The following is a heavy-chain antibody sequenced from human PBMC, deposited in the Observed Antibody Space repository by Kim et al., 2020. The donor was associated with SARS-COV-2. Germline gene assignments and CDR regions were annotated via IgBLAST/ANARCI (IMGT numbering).Heavy chain of an antibody. CDR3: ARAPGRGGNSQGAFDI. CDR1: GGSISSYY. J-gene: IGHJ3*02. CDR2: IYYSGST. V-gene: IGHV4-59*01. Sequence: SETLSLTCTVSGGSISSYYWSWIRQPPGKGLEWIGYIYYSGSTNYNPSLKSRVTISVDTSKNQFSLKLSSVTAADTAVYYCARAPGRGGNSQGAFDIWGQGTMVTVSS. D-gene: IGHD2-21*02.